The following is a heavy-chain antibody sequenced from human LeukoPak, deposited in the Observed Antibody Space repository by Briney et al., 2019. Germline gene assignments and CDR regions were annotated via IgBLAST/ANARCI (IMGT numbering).Heavy chain of an antibody. CDR2: INPNSGGT. J-gene: IGHJ4*02. CDR3: ARGLGYCSSTSCYDSDY. CDR1: GYTFTGYY. D-gene: IGHD2-2*01. V-gene: IGHV1-2*02. Sequence: ASVKVSCKASGYTFTGYYMHWVRQAPGQGLEWMGWINPNSGGTNYAQKFQGRVTMTRDTSISTAYMELSRLRSDDTAVYYCARGLGYCSSTSCYDSDYWGQGTLVTVSS.